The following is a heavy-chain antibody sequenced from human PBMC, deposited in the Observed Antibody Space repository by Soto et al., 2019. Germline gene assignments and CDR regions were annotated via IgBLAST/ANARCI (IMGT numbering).Heavy chain of an antibody. Sequence: PGGSLRLSCAASGFTFSTYGMHWVRQAPGKGLEWVAVISYDGGNEYYADSVKGRFIISRDNSKNTLYLQMNSLRAEDTAVYYCAKSHYRTRTYGDYDYWGQGTLVTVSS. J-gene: IGHJ4*02. CDR1: GFTFSTYG. CDR2: ISYDGGNE. V-gene: IGHV3-30*18. CDR3: AKSHYRTRTYGDYDY. D-gene: IGHD4-17*01.